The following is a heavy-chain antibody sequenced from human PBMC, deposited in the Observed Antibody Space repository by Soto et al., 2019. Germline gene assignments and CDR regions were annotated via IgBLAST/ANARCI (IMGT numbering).Heavy chain of an antibody. Sequence: QAQLVQSGAEVKKPGASVKVSCKASGYTITNYAIHWVHQAPGQGLEWMGWINAGNGNTKYSQNFQGRVTITRDTSARTAYLELSSLRSEDTAVYFCARSDMTVAAAFNIWGQGTKVTVSS. J-gene: IGHJ3*02. CDR3: ARSDMTVAAAFNI. CDR2: INAGNGNT. V-gene: IGHV1-3*01. CDR1: GYTITNYA. D-gene: IGHD6-19*01.